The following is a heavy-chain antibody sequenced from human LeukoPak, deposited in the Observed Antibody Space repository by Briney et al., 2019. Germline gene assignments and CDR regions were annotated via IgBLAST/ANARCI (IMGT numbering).Heavy chain of an antibody. J-gene: IGHJ4*02. Sequence: ASVKVSCKASGYTFTTSYINWVRQAPGQGLEWMGWVSAYNGKTSYAQRFQGRVTMTTDSSTSTAYMDLASLRSDDTAVYYCARGGTFYPSIDYWGQGPLVTVSS. D-gene: IGHD1-26*01. CDR2: VSAYNGKT. V-gene: IGHV1-18*01. CDR3: ARGGTFYPSIDY. CDR1: GYTFTTSY.